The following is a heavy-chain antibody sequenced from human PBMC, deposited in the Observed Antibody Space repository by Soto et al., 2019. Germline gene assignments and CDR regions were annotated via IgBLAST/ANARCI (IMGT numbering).Heavy chain of an antibody. CDR2: INPNSGGT. D-gene: IGHD2-2*01. CDR3: ARVLARYCSSTSCYQDYGMDV. CDR1: GYTFTGYY. V-gene: IGHV1-2*04. J-gene: IGHJ6*02. Sequence: GASVKVSCKASGYTFTGYYMHWVRQAPGQGLEWMGWINPNSGGTNYAQKFQGWVTMTRDTSISTAYMELSRLRSDDTAVYYCARVLARYCSSTSCYQDYGMDVWGQGTTVTSP.